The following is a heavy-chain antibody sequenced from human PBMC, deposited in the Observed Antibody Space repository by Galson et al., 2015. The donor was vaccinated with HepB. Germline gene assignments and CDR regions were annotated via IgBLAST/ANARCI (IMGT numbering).Heavy chain of an antibody. CDR3: ARDPQGGSGGYYPYYFDY. Sequence: LEWVSSISSSRSYIYYADSLKGRFTISRDNAKNSLYLHMSSLRAEDTAVYYCARDPQGGSGGYYPYYFDYWGQGTLVTVSS. V-gene: IGHV3-21*01. CDR2: ISSSRSYI. J-gene: IGHJ4*02. D-gene: IGHD3-22*01.